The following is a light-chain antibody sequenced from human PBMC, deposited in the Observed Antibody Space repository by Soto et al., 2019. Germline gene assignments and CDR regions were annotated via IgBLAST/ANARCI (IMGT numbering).Light chain of an antibody. CDR3: GTWDSSLSAR. CDR2: ENN. J-gene: IGLJ2*01. Sequence: QSVLTQPPSVSAAPGQKVTISCSGGSSNIGYNYVSWYQHLPGSAPKLLIYENNKRPSGIPDRFSGSKFGTSATLGITGLQTEDEADYYCGTWDSSLSARFGGGTKVTVL. V-gene: IGLV1-51*02. CDR1: SSNIGYNY.